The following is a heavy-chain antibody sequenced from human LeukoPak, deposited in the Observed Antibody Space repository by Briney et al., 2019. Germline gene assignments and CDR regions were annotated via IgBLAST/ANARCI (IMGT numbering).Heavy chain of an antibody. D-gene: IGHD5-12*01. CDR2: MSGSGGST. J-gene: IGHJ4*02. V-gene: IGHV3-23*01. Sequence: PGGSLRRSCAASGFSFSSYAMSWVRQALGKGLEWVSAMSGSGGSTYYADSVKGRFTISRDNSKNTLYLQMNSLRAEDTAVYYCAKYYYSRPDYWGQGTLVTVSS. CDR3: AKYYYSRPDY. CDR1: GFSFSSYA.